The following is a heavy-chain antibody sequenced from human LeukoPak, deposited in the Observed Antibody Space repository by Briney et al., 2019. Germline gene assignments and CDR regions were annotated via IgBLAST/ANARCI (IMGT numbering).Heavy chain of an antibody. J-gene: IGHJ3*02. Sequence: GGSLRLSCAASGFTFSNYAMSWVRQAPGKGLEWVSTISGGGGSTYYADSVKGRFTISRGNSKNTLYLQMNSLRAEDTAVYYCAKDRAWTIVVVVAATDDAFDIWGQGTMVTVSS. CDR1: GFTFSNYA. CDR2: ISGGGGST. V-gene: IGHV3-23*01. D-gene: IGHD2-15*01. CDR3: AKDRAWTIVVVVAATDDAFDI.